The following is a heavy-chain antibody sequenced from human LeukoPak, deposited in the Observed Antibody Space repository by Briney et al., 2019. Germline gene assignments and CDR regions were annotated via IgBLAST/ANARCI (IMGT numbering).Heavy chain of an antibody. J-gene: IGHJ4*02. CDR1: GGSISSYY. D-gene: IGHD3-10*01. CDR3: ARAPSAGSYSFYYFDY. Sequence: SETLSLTCTVSGGSISSYYWSWIRQPAGKGLEWIGRIYTSGSTNYNPSLKSRVTMSVDTSKTQSSLKLSSVTAADTAVYYCARAPSAGSYSFYYFDYWGQGTLVTVSS. CDR2: IYTSGST. V-gene: IGHV4-4*07.